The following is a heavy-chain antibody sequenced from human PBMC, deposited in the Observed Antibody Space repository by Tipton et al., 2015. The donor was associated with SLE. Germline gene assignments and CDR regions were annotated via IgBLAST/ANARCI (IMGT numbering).Heavy chain of an antibody. J-gene: IGHJ4*02. V-gene: IGHV4-39*07. CDR1: GGSISSSSYY. CDR2: IYYSGST. Sequence: TLSLTCTVSGGSISSSSYYWGWIRQPPGKGLEWIGSIYYSGSTYYNPSLKSRVTISVDTSKNQFSLKLSSVTAADTAVYYCARDPLGYSGLDYWGQGTLVTVSS. D-gene: IGHD5-12*01. CDR3: ARDPLGYSGLDY.